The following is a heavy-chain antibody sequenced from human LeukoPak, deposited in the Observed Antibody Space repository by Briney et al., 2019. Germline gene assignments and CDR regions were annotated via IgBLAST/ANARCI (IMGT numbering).Heavy chain of an antibody. CDR1: GYSISSGYY. J-gene: IGHJ3*02. V-gene: IGHV4-38-2*02. CDR2: IYHSGST. D-gene: IGHD6-19*01. CDR3: ARRGSSGWYGDADAFDI. Sequence: SETLSLTCTVSGYSISSGYYWGWIRQPPGKGLEWIGSIYHSGSTYYNPSLKSRVTISVDTSKNQSSLKLSSVTAADTAVYYCARRGSSGWYGDADAFDIWGQGTMVTVSS.